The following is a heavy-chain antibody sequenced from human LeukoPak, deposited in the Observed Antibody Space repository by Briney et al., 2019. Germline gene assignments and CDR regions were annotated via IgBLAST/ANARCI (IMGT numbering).Heavy chain of an antibody. J-gene: IGHJ4*02. V-gene: IGHV3-53*01. D-gene: IGHD3-16*01. CDR2: IYSAGST. CDR1: GFTVSNTY. CDR3: AREGGTGGGYFDY. Sequence: TGGSLRLSCAASGFTVSNTYMSWVRQAPGKGLEWVSVIYSAGSTYYADSVKGRFTISRDNSKSPLYLHMNSLRAEDTAVYYCAREGGTGGGYFDYWGQGTLVTVSS.